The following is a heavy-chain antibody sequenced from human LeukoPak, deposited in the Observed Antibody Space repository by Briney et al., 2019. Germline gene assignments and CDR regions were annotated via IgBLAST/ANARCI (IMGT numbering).Heavy chain of an antibody. J-gene: IGHJ4*02. CDR3: AKADTYYYDSSGLPWYY. Sequence: GGSLRLSCAASGFTFSDYYMSWIRQAPGKGLEWVSAISGSGGSTYYADSVKGRFTISRDNSKNTLYLQMNSLRAEDTAVYYCAKADTYYYDSSGLPWYYWGQGTLVTVSS. CDR1: GFTFSDYY. CDR2: ISGSGGST. V-gene: IGHV3-23*01. D-gene: IGHD3-22*01.